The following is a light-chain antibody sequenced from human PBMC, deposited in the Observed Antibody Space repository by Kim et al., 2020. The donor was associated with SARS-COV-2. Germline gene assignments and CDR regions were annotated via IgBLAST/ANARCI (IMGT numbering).Light chain of an antibody. CDR3: QQANDWPALT. V-gene: IGKV3-15*01. Sequence: SPGERATLSCRASQTINNKLVWYQQKPGQAPRLLIYDATTRATGVPARFIGSGSETDFTLTISSLQSEDFAGYYWQQANDWPALTFGQGTKVDIK. CDR1: QTINNK. CDR2: DAT. J-gene: IGKJ1*01.